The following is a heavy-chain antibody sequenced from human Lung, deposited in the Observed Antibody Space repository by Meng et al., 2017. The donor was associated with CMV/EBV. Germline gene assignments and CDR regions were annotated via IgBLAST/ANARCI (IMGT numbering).Heavy chain of an antibody. Sequence: QVHLVQSGNEVKKPGASVKVPCKASGYTFTTFDINWLRQAPGQGLEWMGWISVYSGNTNYAQKFQGRVTMTTDRSTSTVYMDLTSLRSDDTAVYYCARDFDFWSGYYRPLGYWGQGTLVTVSS. D-gene: IGHD3-3*01. CDR3: ARDFDFWSGYYRPLGY. V-gene: IGHV1-18*01. J-gene: IGHJ4*02. CDR2: ISVYSGNT. CDR1: GYTFTTFD.